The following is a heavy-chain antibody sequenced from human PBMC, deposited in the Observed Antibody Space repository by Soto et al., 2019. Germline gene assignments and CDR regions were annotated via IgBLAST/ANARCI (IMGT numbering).Heavy chain of an antibody. CDR2: INPSGGST. CDR3: ARGVMIAFGGVIVDNWFDP. D-gene: IGHD3-16*02. J-gene: IGHJ5*02. CDR1: GYTFTDYY. Sequence: WASVKVSCKASGYTFTDYYIHWVRQAPGQGLEWMGVINPSGGSTTYAQRFQGRVTMTRDTSTSTVYMELSSLRSEDTAVYYCARGVMIAFGGVIVDNWFDPWGQGTLVTV. V-gene: IGHV1-46*01.